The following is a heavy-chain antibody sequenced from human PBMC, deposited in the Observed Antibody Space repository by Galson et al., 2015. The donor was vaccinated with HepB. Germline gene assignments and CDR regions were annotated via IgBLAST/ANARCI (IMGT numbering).Heavy chain of an antibody. V-gene: IGHV3-30*18. Sequence: LRLSCAASGFTFSSYGMHWVRQAPGKGLEWVAVISYDGSNKYYADSVKGRFTISRDNSKNTLYLQMNSLRAEDTAVYYCAKPDNKLRLGELSTFDYWGQGTLVTVSS. D-gene: IGHD3-16*02. CDR1: GFTFSSYG. J-gene: IGHJ4*02. CDR2: ISYDGSNK. CDR3: AKPDNKLRLGELSTFDY.